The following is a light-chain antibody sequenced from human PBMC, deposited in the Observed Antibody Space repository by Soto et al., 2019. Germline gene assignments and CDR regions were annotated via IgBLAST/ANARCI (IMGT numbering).Light chain of an antibody. CDR1: SSDVVTYNL. CDR3: YSFAGSTTFSYV. Sequence: QSALTQPASVSGSPGQSISISCTGTSSDVVTYNLVSWYQQHPGKAPTVLIYEGTKRPEGVSNRFSGSKSGNTASLTISGLQTEDEDDYYCYSFAGSTTFSYVFGPGTKLTVL. CDR2: EGT. V-gene: IGLV2-23*03. J-gene: IGLJ1*01.